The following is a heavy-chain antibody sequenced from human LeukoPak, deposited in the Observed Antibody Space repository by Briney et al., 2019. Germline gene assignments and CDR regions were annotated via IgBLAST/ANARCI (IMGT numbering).Heavy chain of an antibody. Sequence: GGSLRLSCAASGFTFSTYWMHWVRQAPGKGLVGVSRINSDGSNTRNADSVKGRFTISRDNAKNTLYLQMNSLRAEDTAVYYCARERRLYCSSTSCYEGFDYWGQGTLVTVSS. J-gene: IGHJ4*02. CDR3: ARERRLYCSSTSCYEGFDY. CDR1: GFTFSTYW. D-gene: IGHD2-2*01. CDR2: INSDGSNT. V-gene: IGHV3-74*01.